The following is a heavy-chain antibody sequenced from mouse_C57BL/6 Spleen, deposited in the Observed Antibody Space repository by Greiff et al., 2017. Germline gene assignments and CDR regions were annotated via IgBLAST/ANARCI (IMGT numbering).Heavy chain of an antibody. CDR3: ARSPFTTVVATNFDY. Sequence: VQLKESGPELVKPGASVKISCKASGYSFTGYYMNWVKQSPEKSLEWIGEINPSTGGTTYNQKFKAKATLTVDKSSSTAYMQLKSLTSEDSAVYYCARSPFTTVVATNFDYWGQGTTLTVSS. D-gene: IGHD1-1*01. V-gene: IGHV1-42*01. CDR2: INPSTGGT. J-gene: IGHJ2*01. CDR1: GYSFTGYY.